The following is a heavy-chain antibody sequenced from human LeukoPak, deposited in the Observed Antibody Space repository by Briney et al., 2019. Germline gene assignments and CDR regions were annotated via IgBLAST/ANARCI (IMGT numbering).Heavy chain of an antibody. D-gene: IGHD6-19*01. J-gene: IGHJ4*02. CDR2: ISSSGSTI. CDR1: GFTFSYYY. V-gene: IGHV3-11*01. CDR3: ARDGSGWTLIDY. Sequence: GGSLRLSCAASGFTFSYYYVSWIRQAPGKGLGWVSYISSSGSTIYYADSVKGRFTISRDNAKNSLYLQMNSLRAEDTAVYYCARDGSGWTLIDYWGQGTLVTVSS.